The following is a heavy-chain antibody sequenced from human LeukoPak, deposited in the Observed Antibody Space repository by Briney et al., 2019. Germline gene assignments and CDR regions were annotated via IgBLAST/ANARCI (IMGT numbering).Heavy chain of an antibody. CDR3: VRESEYYFDHSASFDY. J-gene: IGHJ4*02. V-gene: IGHV3-30-3*01. Sequence: PGSSQTLSCAACGFIFTAYLKHWVRDARGRGLEWVAVMSSDGYAMFYAASENERMTISTDNSKNTLYLQMNSLRAEDTVVYYCVRESEYYFDHSASFDYWGQGTLVTVSS. D-gene: IGHD3-22*01. CDR2: MSSDGYAM. CDR1: GFIFTAYL.